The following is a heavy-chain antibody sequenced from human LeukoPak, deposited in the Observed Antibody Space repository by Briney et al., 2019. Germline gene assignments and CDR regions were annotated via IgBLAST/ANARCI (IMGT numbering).Heavy chain of an antibody. CDR3: ARDYGGNLFDY. J-gene: IGHJ4*02. CDR2: VSSNGNT. CDR1: GGSFSGYY. Sequence: SETLSLTCAVYGGSFSGYYWSWIRQPAGKGLEWVGRVSSNGNTNYNPSLKSRATMSADTSKNQFSLKLSSVTAADTAVYYCARDYGGNLFDYWGQGTLVTVSS. V-gene: IGHV4-4*07. D-gene: IGHD4-23*01.